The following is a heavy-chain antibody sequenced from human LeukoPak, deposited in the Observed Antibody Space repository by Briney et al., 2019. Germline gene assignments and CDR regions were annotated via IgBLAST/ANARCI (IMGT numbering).Heavy chain of an antibody. CDR3: AKDVKAGSGDYYFDY. CDR2: VCVSGGST. V-gene: IGHV3-23*01. CDR1: GFTFSRYA. Sequence: PGGSLRLSCASSGFTFSRYALNWARQAPGMGLEWVSTVCVSGGSTYYADSVKGRFTISRDNSENTLYLQMNSLRAEDTAVYYCAKDVKAGSGDYYFDYWGQGTLVTVSS. J-gene: IGHJ4*02. D-gene: IGHD3-3*01.